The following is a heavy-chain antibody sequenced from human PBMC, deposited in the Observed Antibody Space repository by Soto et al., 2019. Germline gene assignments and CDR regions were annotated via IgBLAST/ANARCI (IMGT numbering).Heavy chain of an antibody. CDR2: IIPIFGTA. D-gene: IGHD1-20*01. J-gene: IGHJ5*02. CDR3: ARKGRVWDNWNRLGWFDP. Sequence: ASVKVSCKASGGTFSSYAISWVRQAPGQGLEWMGGIIPIFGTANYAQKFQGRVTITADESTSTAYMELSSLRSEDTAVYYCARKGRVWDNWNRLGWFDPWGQGTLVTVSS. V-gene: IGHV1-69*13. CDR1: GGTFSSYA.